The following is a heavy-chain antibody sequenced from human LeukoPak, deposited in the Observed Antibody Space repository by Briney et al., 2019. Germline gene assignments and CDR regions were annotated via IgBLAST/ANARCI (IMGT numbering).Heavy chain of an antibody. CDR3: AKHLWASGSYWFDY. CDR2: ISSSGGST. J-gene: IGHJ4*02. D-gene: IGHD1-26*01. V-gene: IGHV3-23*01. CDR1: GFTFSSYT. Sequence: GGSLRLSCAASGFTFSSYTISWVRQAPGKGLEWVSAISSSGGSTYYADSVKGRFTISRDNSKNTLYLQMNSLRAEDTAVYYCAKHLWASGSYWFDYWGQGTLVTVSS.